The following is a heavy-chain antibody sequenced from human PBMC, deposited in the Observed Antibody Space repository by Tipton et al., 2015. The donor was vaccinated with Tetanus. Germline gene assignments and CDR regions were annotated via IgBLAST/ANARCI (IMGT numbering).Heavy chain of an antibody. CDR1: GGSITNGGYY. V-gene: IGHV4-31*03. CDR3: ARTTRRWLHPDN. Sequence: TLSLTCTVSGGSITNGGYYWSWIRQHPGKGLDWIGYISYTGTTHYNPSLKSRVTISLDRSKNQFSLKLTSVTAADTAVYYCARTTRRWLHPDNWGQGTLVTVSS. CDR2: ISYTGTT. D-gene: IGHD5-24*01. J-gene: IGHJ4*02.